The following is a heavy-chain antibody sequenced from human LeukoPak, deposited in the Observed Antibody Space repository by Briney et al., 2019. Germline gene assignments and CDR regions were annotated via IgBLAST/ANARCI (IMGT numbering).Heavy chain of an antibody. CDR3: ARDPGSYYYYYYGMDV. Sequence: GGSLRLSCAASGFTFSSYAMHWVRQAPGKGLEWVAVISYDGSNKYYADSVKGRFTISRDNAKNSLYLQMNSLRAEDTAVYYCARDPGSYYYYYYGMDVWGQGTTVTVSS. CDR1: GFTFSSYA. J-gene: IGHJ6*02. D-gene: IGHD1-26*01. CDR2: ISYDGSNK. V-gene: IGHV3-30-3*01.